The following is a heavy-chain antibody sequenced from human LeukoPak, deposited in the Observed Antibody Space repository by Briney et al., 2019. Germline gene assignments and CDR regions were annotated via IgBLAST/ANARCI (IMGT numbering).Heavy chain of an antibody. V-gene: IGHV3-23*01. CDR1: GLTFSSYA. CDR2: ISGSGGST. Sequence: PGGSLRLSCAASGLTFSSYAMSWVRQAPGKGLEWVSTISGSGGSTYYADSVKGRFTISRDNSKNTLYLQMNSLRAEDTAVYYCAKDTPYSSGWRPFDYWGQGTLVTVSS. J-gene: IGHJ4*02. D-gene: IGHD6-19*01. CDR3: AKDTPYSSGWRPFDY.